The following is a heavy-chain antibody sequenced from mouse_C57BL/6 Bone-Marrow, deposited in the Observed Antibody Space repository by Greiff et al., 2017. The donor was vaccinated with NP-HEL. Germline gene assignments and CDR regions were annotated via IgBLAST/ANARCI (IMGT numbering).Heavy chain of an antibody. V-gene: IGHV1-81*01. CDR1: GYTFTSYG. CDR2: IYPRSGNT. CDR3: ARRGDYYGSSYYFDY. D-gene: IGHD1-1*01. Sequence: QVQLQQSGAELARPGASVKLSCKASGYTFTSYGISWVKQRTGQGLEWIGEIYPRSGNTYYNEKFKGKATLTADNSSSTAYMELRSLTSEDSAVYFCARRGDYYGSSYYFDYWGKGTTLTVSS. J-gene: IGHJ2*01.